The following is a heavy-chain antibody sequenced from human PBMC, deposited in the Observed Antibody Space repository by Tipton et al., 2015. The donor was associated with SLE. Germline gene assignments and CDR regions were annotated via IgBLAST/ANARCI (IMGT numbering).Heavy chain of an antibody. CDR1: GFTFSHFS. CDR2: ISYDTNNK. Sequence: SLRLSCAASGFTFSHFSMHWVRQAPGKGLEWVAVISYDTNNKYYADSVKGRFTISRDISKNTLYLQMNSLRSEDTALYYCARDDYSNYPIDSWGQGTLVTVSS. V-gene: IGHV3-30*04. J-gene: IGHJ4*02. CDR3: ARDDYSNYPIDS. D-gene: IGHD4-11*01.